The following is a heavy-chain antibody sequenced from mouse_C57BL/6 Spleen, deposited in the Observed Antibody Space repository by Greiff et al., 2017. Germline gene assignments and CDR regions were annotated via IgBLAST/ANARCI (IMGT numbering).Heavy chain of an antibody. Sequence: DVMLVESGGGLVKPGGSLKLSCAASGFTFSDYGMHWVRQAPEKGLEWVAYISSGSSTIYYADTVKGRFTISRDNAKNTLFLQMTSLRSEDTAMYYCAKTAQVSAWFAYWGQGTLVTVSA. D-gene: IGHD3-2*02. J-gene: IGHJ3*01. V-gene: IGHV5-17*01. CDR3: AKTAQVSAWFAY. CDR1: GFTFSDYG. CDR2: ISSGSSTI.